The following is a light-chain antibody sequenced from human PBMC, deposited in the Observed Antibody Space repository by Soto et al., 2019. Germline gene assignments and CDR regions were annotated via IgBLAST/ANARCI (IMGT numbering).Light chain of an antibody. J-gene: IGLJ1*01. CDR2: RNN. V-gene: IGLV1-47*01. CDR3: AAWDDSLSGLYV. Sequence: QSVLTQPPSASGTPGQRVTISCSGSSSNIGSNYVYWYQQLPGTAPKLLIYRNNQRPSGVPDRFSGSKSGTSASLAISGLRFEDEAGYYCAAWDDSLSGLYVFGTGTKLTVL. CDR1: SSNIGSNY.